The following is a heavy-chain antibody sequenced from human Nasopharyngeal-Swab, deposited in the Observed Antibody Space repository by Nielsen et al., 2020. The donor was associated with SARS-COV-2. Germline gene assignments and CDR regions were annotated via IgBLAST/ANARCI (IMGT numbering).Heavy chain of an antibody. Sequence: VGQAPGKGLEWVSAISGSGGSTYYADSVKGRFTISRDNSKNTLYLQMNSLRAEDTAVYYCANPYGSGNYYSYWGQGTLVTVSS. J-gene: IGHJ4*02. CDR3: ANPYGSGNYYSY. V-gene: IGHV3-23*01. D-gene: IGHD3-10*01. CDR2: ISGSGGST.